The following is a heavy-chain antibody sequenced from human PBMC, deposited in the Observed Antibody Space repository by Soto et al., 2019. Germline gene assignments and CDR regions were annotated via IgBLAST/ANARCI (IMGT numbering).Heavy chain of an antibody. CDR1: GFTFSSYA. Sequence: QVQLVESGGGVVQPGRSLRLSCAASGFTFSSYAMHWVRQAPGKGLEWVAVISYDGSNKYYADSVKGRFTISRDNSKNTLYLQMNSLRAEDTAVYYCARDAPLPCRYIAAAGLFDYWGQGTLVTVSS. J-gene: IGHJ4*02. V-gene: IGHV3-30-3*01. CDR3: ARDAPLPCRYIAAAGLFDY. D-gene: IGHD6-13*01. CDR2: ISYDGSNK.